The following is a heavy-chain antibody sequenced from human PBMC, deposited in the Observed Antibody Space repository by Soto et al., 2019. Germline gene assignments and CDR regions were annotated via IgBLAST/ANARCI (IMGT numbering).Heavy chain of an antibody. CDR3: ASFGDYFDY. D-gene: IGHD3-10*01. CDR1: GGSISSSNW. J-gene: IGHJ4*02. CDR2: IYHSGST. Sequence: SETLSLTCTVSGGSISSSNWWSWVRQPPGKGLEWIGEIYHSGSTNYNPSLKSRVTISVDKSKNQFSLKLSFLTAADTAVYYCASFGDYFDYWGQGTLVTVSS. V-gene: IGHV4-4*02.